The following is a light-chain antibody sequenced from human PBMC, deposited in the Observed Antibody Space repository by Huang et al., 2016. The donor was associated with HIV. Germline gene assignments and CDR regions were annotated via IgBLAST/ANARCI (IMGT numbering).Light chain of an antibody. CDR2: DAS. J-gene: IGKJ1*01. CDR1: QDISNY. V-gene: IGKV1-33*01. CDR3: QQYDSLPPWT. Sequence: DIQVTQSPSSLSASVGGSVTITCQASQDISNYLNWYQQKPGKAPKVLIYDASNLERGVPSRFSGSGSGSHFTFTISSLQPEDIATYYCQQYDSLPPWTFGQGTRVEIK.